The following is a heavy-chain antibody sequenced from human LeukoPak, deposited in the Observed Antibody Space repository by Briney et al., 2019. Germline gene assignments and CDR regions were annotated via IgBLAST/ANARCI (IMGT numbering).Heavy chain of an antibody. CDR3: AKDTAAAGISYYFDY. V-gene: IGHV3-23*01. D-gene: IGHD6-13*01. Sequence: GGSLRLSCAASGFTFSSYAMSWVRQAPGKGLEWVSAISGSGGSTYYADSVKGRFTISRDNSKNTLYLQMNSLRAEDTAVYYCAKDTAAAGISYYFDYWGQGTLVTVSS. CDR2: ISGSGGST. CDR1: GFTFSSYA. J-gene: IGHJ4*02.